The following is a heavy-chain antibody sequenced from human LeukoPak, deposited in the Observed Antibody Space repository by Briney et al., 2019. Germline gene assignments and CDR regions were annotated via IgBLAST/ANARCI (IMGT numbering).Heavy chain of an antibody. CDR2: INPNSGGT. J-gene: IGHJ4*02. V-gene: IGHV1-2*02. Sequence: GASVKVSCKASGYTFTDYYMHWVRQAPGQGLQWMGWINPNSGGTSYEQMLQGRVTMTRDTSISTAYMELTRLRSDDTAVYYCVSGRSIAXAGXSXXRXFDYWGQGTLVTVS. CDR1: GYTFTDYY. D-gene: IGHD6-19*01. CDR3: VSGRSIAXAGXSXXRXFDY.